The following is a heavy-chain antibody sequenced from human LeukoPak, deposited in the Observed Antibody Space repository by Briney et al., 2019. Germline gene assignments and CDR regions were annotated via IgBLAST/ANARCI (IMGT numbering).Heavy chain of an antibody. Sequence: PGGSLRLSCAASGFTFSSYAMSWVRQAPGKGLEWVSAISGSGHSTYYADSVKGRFTISRDNSENTLSLLVNSLRAEDTAVYYCARGYSSGFIGAFDLWGQGTMLTVSS. CDR2: ISGSGHST. D-gene: IGHD6-19*01. J-gene: IGHJ3*01. CDR1: GFTFSSYA. CDR3: ARGYSSGFIGAFDL. V-gene: IGHV3-23*01.